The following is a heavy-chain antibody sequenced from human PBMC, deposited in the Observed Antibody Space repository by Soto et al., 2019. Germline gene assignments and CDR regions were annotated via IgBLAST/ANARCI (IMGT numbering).Heavy chain of an antibody. Sequence: SETLSLTCSVSGASIKSGGYYWNWIRQHPGKDLEWMGYIYYGGATNYNPSLKSRLIISIDTSKNQFSLRLSSVTAADTAVYFCARDSTIAARAFDIWGQGTMVTISS. CDR1: GASIKSGGYY. J-gene: IGHJ3*02. D-gene: IGHD6-13*01. V-gene: IGHV4-31*03. CDR3: ARDSTIAARAFDI. CDR2: IYYGGAT.